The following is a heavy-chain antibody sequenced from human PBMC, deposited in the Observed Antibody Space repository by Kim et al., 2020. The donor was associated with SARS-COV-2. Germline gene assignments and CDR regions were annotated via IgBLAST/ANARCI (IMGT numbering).Heavy chain of an antibody. CDR1: GFTFSSYA. Sequence: GGSLRLSCAASGFTFSSYAMSWVRQAPGKGLEWVSVIYSGGSSTYYADSVKGRFTISRDNSKNTLYLQMNSLRAEDTAVYYCAKDLHPHRHYYHYYYGM. CDR3: AKDLHPHRHYYHYYYGM. J-gene: IGHJ6*01. CDR2: IYSGGSST. V-gene: IGHV3-23*03.